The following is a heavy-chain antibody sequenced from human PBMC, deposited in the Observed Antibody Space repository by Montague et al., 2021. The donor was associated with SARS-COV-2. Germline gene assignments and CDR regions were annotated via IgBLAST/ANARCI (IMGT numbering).Heavy chain of an antibody. J-gene: IGHJ5*02. CDR3: ARRLTGLEPPFDP. CDR2: IYYSGST. D-gene: IGHD1-1*01. V-gene: IGHV4-39*01. Sequence: SETLSLTCAVSGDSISGATYYWAWLRQPPGRGLEWIGNIYYSGSTMYNPSLKSRVTMSVDTSKNQFSLHLNLVTAADTAVSYCARRLTGLEPPFDPWGQGTLVIVSS. CDR1: GDSISGATYY.